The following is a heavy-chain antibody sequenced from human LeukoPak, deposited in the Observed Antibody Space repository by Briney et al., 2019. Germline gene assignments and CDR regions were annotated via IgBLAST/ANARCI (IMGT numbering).Heavy chain of an antibody. CDR1: GGSFSGYY. CDR3: ARRPRSAHYYGSGSYYDYYYYGMDV. V-gene: IGHV4-34*01. Sequence: SETLSLPCAVYGGSFSGYYWSWIRPPPGEGLEWIGEINHSGSTNYNPSLKSRVTISVDTSKNQFSLKLSSVTAADTAVYYCARRPRSAHYYGSGSYYDYYYYGMDVWGQGATVTVSS. CDR2: INHSGST. D-gene: IGHD3-10*01. J-gene: IGHJ6*02.